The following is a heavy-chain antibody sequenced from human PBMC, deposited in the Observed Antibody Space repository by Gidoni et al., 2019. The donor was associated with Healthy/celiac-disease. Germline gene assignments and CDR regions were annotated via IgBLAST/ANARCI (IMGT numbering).Heavy chain of an antibody. CDR1: GGSFSGYY. CDR2: INHSGST. V-gene: IGHV4-34*01. D-gene: IGHD2-15*01. CDR3: ARGATNPFYCSGGSCYGMDV. J-gene: IGHJ6*02. Sequence: VQLQQWGPGLLKPSKTLSLTCAVYGGSFSGYYWSWIRQPPGKGLEWIGEINHSGSTNYNPSLKSRVTISVDTSKNQFSLKLSSVTAADTAVYYCARGATNPFYCSGGSCYGMDVWGQGTTVTVSS.